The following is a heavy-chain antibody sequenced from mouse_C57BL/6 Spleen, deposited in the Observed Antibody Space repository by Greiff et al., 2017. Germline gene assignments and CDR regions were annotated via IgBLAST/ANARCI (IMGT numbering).Heavy chain of an antibody. CDR2: FHPYNDDT. CDR1: GYTFTTYP. D-gene: IGHD2-12*01. J-gene: IGHJ1*03. V-gene: IGHV1-47*01. Sequence: VKLVESGAELVKPGASVKMSCKASGYTFTTYPIEWMKQNHGKSLEWIGNFHPYNDDTTYNEKFKGKATLTVEKSSSTVYLGLSRLTSDDSAVYYCARQDYSLGYFDVWGTGTTVTVSS. CDR3: ARQDYSLGYFDV.